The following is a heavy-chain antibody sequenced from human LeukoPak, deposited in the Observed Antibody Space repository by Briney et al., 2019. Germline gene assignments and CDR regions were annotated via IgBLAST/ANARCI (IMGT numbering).Heavy chain of an antibody. J-gene: IGHJ5*02. CDR1: GGTFSSYA. Sequence: ASVKVSCKASGGTFSSYAISWVRQAPGQGLEWMGRIIPILGIANYAQKFQVRVTITADKSTSTAYMELSRLSSDDTAVYYCARGGMTGPVLYINWFDPWGQGTLVTVSS. D-gene: IGHD2-2*02. V-gene: IGHV1-69*04. CDR3: ARGGMTGPVLYINWFDP. CDR2: IIPILGIA.